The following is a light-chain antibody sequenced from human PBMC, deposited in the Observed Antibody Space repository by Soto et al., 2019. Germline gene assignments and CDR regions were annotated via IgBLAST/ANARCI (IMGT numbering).Light chain of an antibody. V-gene: IGKV3-20*01. CDR2: ESS. CDR3: QQYGSSPT. Sequence: EIVLTQSPATLSLSPGERATLSCRASQNVANYLDWYQQKPGQAPRLLIYESSNRATGIAARFSGTGSETDFTLTISRLEPEDFAVYYCQQYGSSPTFGQGTRLEIK. J-gene: IGKJ5*01. CDR1: QNVANY.